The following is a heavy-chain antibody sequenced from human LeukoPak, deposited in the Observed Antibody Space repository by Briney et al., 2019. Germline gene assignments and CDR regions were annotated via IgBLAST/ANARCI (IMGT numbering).Heavy chain of an antibody. Sequence: ASVKVSCKASGYTFTGYYMHWVRQAPGQGLEWMGWINPNSGGTNYAQKFQGRVTMTRDTSISTAYMELSRLRSDDTAVYYCARALIGYCSGGSCERLYYFVFGGQGTLVTVSS. D-gene: IGHD2-15*01. CDR1: GYTFTGYY. J-gene: IGHJ4*02. V-gene: IGHV1-2*02. CDR3: ARALIGYCSGGSCERLYYFVF. CDR2: INPNSGGT.